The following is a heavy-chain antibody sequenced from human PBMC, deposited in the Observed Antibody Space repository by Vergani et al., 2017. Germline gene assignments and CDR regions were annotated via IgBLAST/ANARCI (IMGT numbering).Heavy chain of an antibody. J-gene: IGHJ4*02. Sequence: EVQLVESGGGLVQPGGSLRLSCAASGFTFSSYSMNWVRQAPGKGLEWVSYISSSSSTIYYADSVKGRFTISRDNAKNSLYLQMNSLRAEDTAVYYCARDRSYYDFWSGYGGLDYWGQGTLVTVSS. CDR1: GFTFSSYS. CDR2: ISSSSSTI. V-gene: IGHV3-48*01. CDR3: ARDRSYYDFWSGYGGLDY. D-gene: IGHD3-3*01.